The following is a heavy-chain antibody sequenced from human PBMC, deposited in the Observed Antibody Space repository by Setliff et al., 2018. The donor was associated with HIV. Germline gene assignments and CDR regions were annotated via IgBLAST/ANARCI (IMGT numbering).Heavy chain of an antibody. D-gene: IGHD2-15*01. Sequence: SGPTLVNPTQSLTLTCTFSGFSLSTGGVGVGWIRQPPGKALEWLVLIYWDNDMRYSPSLKRRLTITKDPPKNQVVLTMTDMDPGDTATYYCAQLLSGCNGGTCHSEYFRHWGQGALVTVSS. CDR3: AQLLSGCNGGTCHSEYFRH. CDR1: GFSLSTGGVG. CDR2: IYWDNDM. J-gene: IGHJ1*01. V-gene: IGHV2-5*02.